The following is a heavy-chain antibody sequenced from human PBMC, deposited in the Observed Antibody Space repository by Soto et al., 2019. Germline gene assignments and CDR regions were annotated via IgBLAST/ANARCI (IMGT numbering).Heavy chain of an antibody. J-gene: IGHJ5*02. CDR2: INPNSGGT. D-gene: IGHD2-15*01. CDR1: GYTFTGYY. CDR3: ARDHIVVVVAATLWFDP. V-gene: IGHV1-2*02. Sequence: ASVKVSCKASGYTFTGYYMHWVRQAPGQGLEWMGWINPNSGGTNYAQKFQGRVTMTRDTSISTAYMELSRLRSDDTAVYYCARDHIVVVVAATLWFDPWGQGTLVTVSS.